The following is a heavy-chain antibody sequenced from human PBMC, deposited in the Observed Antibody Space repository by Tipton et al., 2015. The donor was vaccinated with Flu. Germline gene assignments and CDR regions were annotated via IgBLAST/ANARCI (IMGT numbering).Heavy chain of an antibody. Sequence: TLSLTCTVSGDSISRFYWSWIRQPPGKGLEWIGYSGSTNYNPSLKNRVTISLDTSKNQFSLQLKSVTASDTAVYYCARLKLFALVNHSYYYGLDVWGQGTTVTVSS. D-gene: IGHD3/OR15-3a*01. J-gene: IGHJ6*02. CDR1: GDSISRFY. CDR2: SGST. CDR3: ARLKLFALVNHSYYYGLDV. V-gene: IGHV4-59*08.